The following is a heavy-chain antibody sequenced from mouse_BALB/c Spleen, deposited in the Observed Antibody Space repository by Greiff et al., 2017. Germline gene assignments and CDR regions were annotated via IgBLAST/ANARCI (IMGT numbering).Heavy chain of an antibody. CDR1: GYTFTSYY. CDR2: INPSNGGT. CDR3: TRSIYYDYDGGFDY. Sequence: VKLMESGAELVKPGASVKLSCKASGYTFTSYYMYWVKQRPGQGLEWIGEINPSNGGTNFNEKFKSKATLTVDKSSSTAYMQLSSLTSEDSAVYYCTRSIYYDYDGGFDYWGQGTTLTVSS. V-gene: IGHV1S81*02. D-gene: IGHD2-4*01. J-gene: IGHJ2*01.